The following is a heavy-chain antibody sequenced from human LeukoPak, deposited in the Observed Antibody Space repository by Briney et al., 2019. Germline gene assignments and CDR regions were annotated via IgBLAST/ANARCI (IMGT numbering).Heavy chain of an antibody. CDR3: ARGPSYFQH. CDR1: RDSVSSNSAT. Sequence: SQTLSLTRALSRDSVSSNSATWNWTRQSPSRGLEWLGRTYYRSKWYKYYAVSVKGRITINPDTSKNQFSLQLNSVTPEDTAVYYCARGPSYFQHWGQGTLVTVSS. CDR2: TYYRSKWYK. V-gene: IGHV6-1*01. J-gene: IGHJ1*01.